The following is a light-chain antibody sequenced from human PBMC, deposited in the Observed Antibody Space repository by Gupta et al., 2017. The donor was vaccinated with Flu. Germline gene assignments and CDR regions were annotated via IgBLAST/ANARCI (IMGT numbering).Light chain of an antibody. CDR1: ASPKQY. CDR3: QSADSSGTYVV. V-gene: IGLV3-25*03. J-gene: IGLJ2*01. CDR2: KDS. Sequence: GQTARITCPGDASPKQYAYWYQQKPGQAPVLVIYKDSERPSGIPERFSGSSSGTTVTLTISGVQAEDEADYYCQSADSSGTYVVFGGGTKLTVL.